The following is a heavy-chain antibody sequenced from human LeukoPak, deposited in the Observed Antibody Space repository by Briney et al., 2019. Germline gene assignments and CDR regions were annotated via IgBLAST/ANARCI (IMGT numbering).Heavy chain of an antibody. D-gene: IGHD5-18*01. J-gene: IGHJ4*02. CDR3: VLRVPLYTAMGYFDY. CDR2: ISGSGGST. Sequence: PGGSLRLSCAASGFTFSGYAMSWVRQAPGKGLEWVSAISGSGGSTYYADSVKGRFTISRDNSKNTLYLQMNSLRAEDTAVYYCVLRVPLYTAMGYFDYWGQGTLLTVSS. CDR1: GFTFSGYA. V-gene: IGHV3-23*01.